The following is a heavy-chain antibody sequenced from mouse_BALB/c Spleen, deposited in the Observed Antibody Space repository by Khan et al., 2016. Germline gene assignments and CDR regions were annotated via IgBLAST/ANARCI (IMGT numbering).Heavy chain of an antibody. CDR1: GFDFSRYW. CDR3: ARPASLRVRDY. Sequence: EVELVESGGGLVQPGGSLKLSCAASGFDFSRYWMTWVRQAPGKGLEWIGEINPDSRTINYTPFLKDKFIISRDNAKNTLYLQMSKVRFEDTALYYCARPASLRVRDYWGQGTTLTVSS. J-gene: IGHJ2*01. V-gene: IGHV4-1*02. CDR2: INPDSRTI. D-gene: IGHD1-1*01.